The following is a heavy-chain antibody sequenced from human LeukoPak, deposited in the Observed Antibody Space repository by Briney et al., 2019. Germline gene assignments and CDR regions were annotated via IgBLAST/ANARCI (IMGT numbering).Heavy chain of an antibody. D-gene: IGHD6-19*01. CDR2: INHSGST. V-gene: IGHV4-34*01. J-gene: IGHJ4*02. Sequence: SETLCLTCAAYGGTFSGYYWSWDRQPPGKGLEWIAEINHSGSTNYNPSLKSRVTISVDTSKSQFSLKLSSVTAADTAVYYCARILRGKGGWYFDYWGQGTLVAVCS. CDR3: ARILRGKGGWYFDY. CDR1: GGTFSGYY.